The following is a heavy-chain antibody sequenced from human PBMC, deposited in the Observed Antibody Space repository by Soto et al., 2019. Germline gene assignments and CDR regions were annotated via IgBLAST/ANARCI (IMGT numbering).Heavy chain of an antibody. D-gene: IGHD2-21*01. CDR1: GYTFGSYI. Sequence: QGQLVQAGGEVRKPGASVKVSCKNSGYTFGSYITTWVRQAPGQGLEWLGWISAHTGKPVYAQRLLGRVTMTTDTYTSTAYMEMRSLRSDDTAVYFCARVLQGKLAEVIFQYSGMDLWGQGTTVTVSS. V-gene: IGHV1-18*01. CDR2: ISAHTGKP. CDR3: ARVLQGKLAEVIFQYSGMDL. J-gene: IGHJ6*02.